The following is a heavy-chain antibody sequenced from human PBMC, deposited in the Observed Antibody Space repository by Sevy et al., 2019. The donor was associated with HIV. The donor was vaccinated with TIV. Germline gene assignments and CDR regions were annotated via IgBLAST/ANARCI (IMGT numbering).Heavy chain of an antibody. Sequence: ASVKVSCKASGGTFSSYAISWVRQAPGQGLEWMGGIIPIFGTANYAQKFQGRVTITADESTSTAYMELRSLRSEDTAVYYCAGLGGLGNWNGARYFDYWGQGTLVTVSS. CDR2: IIPIFGTA. J-gene: IGHJ4*02. CDR3: AGLGGLGNWNGARYFDY. V-gene: IGHV1-69*13. CDR1: GGTFSSYA. D-gene: IGHD1-1*01.